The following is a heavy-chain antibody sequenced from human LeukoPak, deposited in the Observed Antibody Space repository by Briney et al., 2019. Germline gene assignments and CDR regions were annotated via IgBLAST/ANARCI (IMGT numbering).Heavy chain of an antibody. Sequence: GGSLRLSCGASGFTFDDYAMHWVRQAPGKGLEWVSGISWNSGSIGYADSVKGRFTISRDNAKNSLYLQMNSLRAEDTAFYYCAKSYSSSWYGGIDYWGQGTLVTVSS. J-gene: IGHJ4*02. CDR1: GFTFDDYA. D-gene: IGHD6-13*01. CDR3: AKSYSSSWYGGIDY. CDR2: ISWNSGSI. V-gene: IGHV3-9*01.